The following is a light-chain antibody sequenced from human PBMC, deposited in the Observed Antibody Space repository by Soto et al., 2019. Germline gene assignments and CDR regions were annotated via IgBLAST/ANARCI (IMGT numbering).Light chain of an antibody. Sequence: EIVLTQSPATLSLSPWERATLSSRASQSVRRYLAWYQQKPGQAPRLLIYDASTRATGIPARFSGSGSGTEFTLTISSLQSEDFAVYYCQQYDNWPPITFGQGTRLEIK. V-gene: IGKV3-15*01. J-gene: IGKJ5*01. CDR2: DAS. CDR3: QQYDNWPPIT. CDR1: QSVRRY.